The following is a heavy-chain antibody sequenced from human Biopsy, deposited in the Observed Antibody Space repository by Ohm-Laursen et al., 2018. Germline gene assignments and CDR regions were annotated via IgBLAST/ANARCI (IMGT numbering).Heavy chain of an antibody. J-gene: IGHJ4*02. Sequence: PTQTLTLTCTFSGFSLNTGGVGVGWIRQPPGKALQWLALVYWDDDKRYSPTLKNRLTITKDTSQNQVVLTMTNMEPADTGTYYCAHSAGSDGFNVDFDYWGQGTLVTVPS. CDR2: VYWDDDK. D-gene: IGHD5-24*01. V-gene: IGHV2-5*02. CDR1: GFSLNTGGVG. CDR3: AHSAGSDGFNVDFDY.